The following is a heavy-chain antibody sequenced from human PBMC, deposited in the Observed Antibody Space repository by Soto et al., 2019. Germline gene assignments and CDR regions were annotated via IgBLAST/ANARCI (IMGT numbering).Heavy chain of an antibody. D-gene: IGHD2-21*01. J-gene: IGHJ5*02. Sequence: SETLSLTCTVSGDSISSSYYWVWVRQPPGKGLECIGAVYYTGFTYYNPSLKSRLTISLDTSKNQFSLRLSSVTAADTAIYYCARLPVVVIALGYFDPWGPGPLVTVSS. CDR3: ARLPVVVIALGYFDP. CDR1: GDSISSSYY. V-gene: IGHV4-39*01. CDR2: VYYTGFT.